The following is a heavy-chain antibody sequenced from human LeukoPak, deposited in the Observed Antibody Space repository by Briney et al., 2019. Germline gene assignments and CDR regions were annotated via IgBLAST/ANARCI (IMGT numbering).Heavy chain of an antibody. CDR1: GGSISSGGYY. D-gene: IGHD2-2*01. CDR2: IYYSGST. CDR3: ARGAAARAPFDY. V-gene: IGHV4-31*03. Sequence: SETLSLTCTVSGGSISSGGYYWSWIRQHPGKGLEWIGYIYYSGSTYYNPSLKSRVTISVDTSKNQFSLKLSSVTATDTAVYYCARGAAARAPFDYWGQGTLVTVSS. J-gene: IGHJ4*02.